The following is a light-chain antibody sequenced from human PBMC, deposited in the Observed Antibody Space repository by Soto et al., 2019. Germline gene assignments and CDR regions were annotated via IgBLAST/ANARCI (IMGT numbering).Light chain of an antibody. CDR1: QSISGN. J-gene: IGKJ4*01. CDR2: PIS. Sequence: EIEMTQSPATLSVSPVASATLSCRASQSISGNLAWYQLNTGLSPRLLIYPISTVATRVPARSCGSGSWTELSLTISSLHSADFTVYYCKRYENWPHPVAGENKV. CDR3: KRYENWPHP. V-gene: IGKV3-15*01.